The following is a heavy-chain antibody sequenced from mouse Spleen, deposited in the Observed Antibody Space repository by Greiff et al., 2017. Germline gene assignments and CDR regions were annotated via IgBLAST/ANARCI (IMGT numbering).Heavy chain of an antibody. V-gene: IGHV1-58*01. CDR3: ARLTLFDYGNYAMDY. Sequence: EVQLQQSGAELVRPGSSVKMSCKTSGYTFTSYGINWVKQRPGQGLEWIGYINPSSGYTKYNQKFKDKATLTADKSSSTAYMQLSSLTYEDSAVYYCARLTLFDYGNYAMDYWGQGTSVTVSS. CDR1: GYTFTSYG. J-gene: IGHJ4*01. CDR2: INPSSGYT. D-gene: IGHD1-1*01.